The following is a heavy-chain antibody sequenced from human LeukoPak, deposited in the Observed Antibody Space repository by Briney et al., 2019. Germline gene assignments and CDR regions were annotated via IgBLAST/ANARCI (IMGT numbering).Heavy chain of an antibody. J-gene: IGHJ4*02. V-gene: IGHV3-33*06. D-gene: IGHD5-18*01. Sequence: GGSLRLSCAASGFTFSNYGMHWVRQAPGKGLEWVAVIWYDGSNKYYADSVKGRFTISRDNSKNTLYLQMNSLRAEDTAVYYCAKDRDIQLWLLFDYWGQGTLVTVSS. CDR3: AKDRDIQLWLLFDY. CDR1: GFTFSNYG. CDR2: IWYDGSNK.